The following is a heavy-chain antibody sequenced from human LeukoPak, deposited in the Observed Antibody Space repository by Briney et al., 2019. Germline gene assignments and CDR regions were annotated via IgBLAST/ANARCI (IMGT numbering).Heavy chain of an antibody. J-gene: IGHJ4*02. CDR1: GGSISSYY. V-gene: IGHV4-59*01. CDR2: IYYSGST. Sequence: SETLSLTCTVSGGSISSYYWSWIRQPPGKGLEWIGYIYYSGSTNYNPSLKSRVTISVDTSKNQFSLKLSSVTAADTAVYYCARGPSGSLFDYWGQGTLVTVSS. CDR3: ARGPSGSLFDY. D-gene: IGHD3-22*01.